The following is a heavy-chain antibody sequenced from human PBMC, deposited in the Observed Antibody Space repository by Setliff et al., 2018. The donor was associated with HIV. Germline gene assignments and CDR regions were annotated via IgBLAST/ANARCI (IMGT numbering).Heavy chain of an antibody. V-gene: IGHV4-61*01. CDR3: ARGDYYSYCMDV. CDR1: GGSVSSGSYY. CDR2: IYYSGST. J-gene: IGHJ6*03. Sequence: ETLSLTCTVSGGSVSSGSYYWSWIRQPPGKGLEWIGYIYYSGSTNYNPSLKSRVTISVDTSKNQFSLKLSSVTAADTAVYYCARGDYYSYCMDVWGKGTTVTVSS.